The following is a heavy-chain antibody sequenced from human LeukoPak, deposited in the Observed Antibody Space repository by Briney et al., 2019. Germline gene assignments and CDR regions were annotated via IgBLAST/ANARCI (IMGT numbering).Heavy chain of an antibody. Sequence: SETLSLTCTVSGGSISSSSYYWGWIRQPPGKGLEWIGSIYYSGSTYYNPSLKSRVTISVDTSKNQFSLKLSSVTAADTAVYYCARASSVIAAHTNNWFDPWGQGTLVTVSS. D-gene: IGHD6-6*01. CDR3: ARASSVIAAHTNNWFDP. CDR2: IYYSGST. J-gene: IGHJ5*02. CDR1: GGSISSSSYY. V-gene: IGHV4-39*07.